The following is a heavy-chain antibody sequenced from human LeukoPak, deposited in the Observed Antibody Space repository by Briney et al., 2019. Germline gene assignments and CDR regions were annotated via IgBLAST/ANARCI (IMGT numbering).Heavy chain of an antibody. V-gene: IGHV4-59*01. CDR3: ATLGVRFGERWFDP. J-gene: IGHJ5*02. CDR1: GGSISSYY. D-gene: IGHD3-10*01. CDR2: IYYSGST. Sequence: SETLSLTCTVSGGSISSYYWSWIRQPPGKGLEWIGYIYYSGSTNYNPSLKSRVTISVDTSKNQFSLKLSSVTAADTAVYHCATLGVRFGERWFDPWGQGTLVTVSS.